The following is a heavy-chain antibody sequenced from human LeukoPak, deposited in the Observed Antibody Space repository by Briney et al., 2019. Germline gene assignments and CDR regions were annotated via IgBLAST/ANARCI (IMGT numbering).Heavy chain of an antibody. D-gene: IGHD6-13*01. V-gene: IGHV4-39*07. CDR1: GGSISSSSYY. Sequence: SETLSLTCTVSGGSISSSSYYWGWIRQPPGEGLEWIGEINHSGTTRYNPSLKSRVTISVDTSKNQFSLKLRSVTAADTAVYYCARKEGGQLVNTRRWFDPWGQGTLVTVSS. J-gene: IGHJ5*02. CDR3: ARKEGGQLVNTRRWFDP. CDR2: INHSGTT.